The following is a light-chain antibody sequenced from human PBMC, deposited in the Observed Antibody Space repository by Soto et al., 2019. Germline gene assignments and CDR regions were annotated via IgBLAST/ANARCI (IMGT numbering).Light chain of an antibody. CDR2: DAS. CDR1: QVINTY. CDR3: QQLNSFPIT. J-gene: IGKJ5*01. V-gene: IGKV1-5*01. Sequence: DIQMTQSPSTLSASVGDRVTITCRASQVINTYLAWYQQKAGKAPKLLIYDASSLESGVPSRFSGSGSGTEFTLTITSLQPEDFATYYCQQLNSFPITFGQGTRLEIK.